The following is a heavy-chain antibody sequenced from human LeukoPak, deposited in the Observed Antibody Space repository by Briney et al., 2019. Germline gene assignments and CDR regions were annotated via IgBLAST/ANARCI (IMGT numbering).Heavy chain of an antibody. CDR2: MHPDNGNT. CDR3: ARGHGSAFDP. Sequence: ASVKVSCKTSGYAFTNYDINWARQAPGQGLEWMGWMHPDNGNTGYAQKFQGRVTMTRNTSITTAYMELRSLRSDDTAVYYCARGHGSAFDPWGQGTLVTVSS. J-gene: IGHJ5*02. D-gene: IGHD3-10*01. V-gene: IGHV1-8*01. CDR1: GYAFTNYD.